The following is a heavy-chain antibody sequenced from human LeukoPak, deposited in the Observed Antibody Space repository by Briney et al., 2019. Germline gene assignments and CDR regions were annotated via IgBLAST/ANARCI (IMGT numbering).Heavy chain of an antibody. Sequence: GASVKVSCKASGYTFTGYYMHWVRQAPGQGLEWMGWINPNSGGTNYAQKFQGRVTMTRDTSTSTAYMELSRLRSDDTAVYYCARGSVLIGPYYFDYWGQGTLVTVSS. CDR2: INPNSGGT. CDR3: ARGSVLIGPYYFDY. CDR1: GYTFTGYY. D-gene: IGHD2/OR15-2a*01. J-gene: IGHJ4*02. V-gene: IGHV1-2*02.